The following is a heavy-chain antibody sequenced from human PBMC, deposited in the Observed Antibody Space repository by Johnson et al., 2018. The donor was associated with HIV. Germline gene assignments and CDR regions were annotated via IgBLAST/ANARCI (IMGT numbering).Heavy chain of an antibody. Sequence: VQLVESGGGVVQPGRSLRLSCAASGFTFSTYALHWVRQAPGKGLEWVGRIKSKTDGETTDYAAPVKGRFSISRDDSKNTLYVQMNSLKTEDTAVYYCTTDHGSPDAVDIWGQGTMVTVSS. D-gene: IGHD1-14*01. CDR3: TTDHGSPDAVDI. CDR2: IKSKTDGETT. J-gene: IGHJ3*02. V-gene: IGHV3-15*01. CDR1: GFTFSTYA.